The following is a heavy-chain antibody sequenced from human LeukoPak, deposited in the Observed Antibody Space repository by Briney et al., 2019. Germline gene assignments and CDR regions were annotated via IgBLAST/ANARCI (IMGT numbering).Heavy chain of an antibody. V-gene: IGHV1-2*02. D-gene: IGHD6-6*01. J-gene: IGHJ4*02. Sequence: ASVKVSCKASGYTFTSYGISWVRQAPGQGLEWMGWINPNSGGTNYAQKFQGRVTMTRDTSISTAYMELSRLRSDDTAVYYCARDLAARRGPEDYWGQGTLVTVSS. CDR2: INPNSGGT. CDR1: GYTFTSYG. CDR3: ARDLAARRGPEDY.